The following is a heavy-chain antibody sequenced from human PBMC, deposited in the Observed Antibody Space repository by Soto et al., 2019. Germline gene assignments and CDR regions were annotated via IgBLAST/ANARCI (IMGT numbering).Heavy chain of an antibody. CDR1: GGLFSSFA. J-gene: IGHJ4*02. V-gene: IGHV1-69*01. Sequence: QEQLVQSGAEVKKPGSSVKVSCKDSGGLFSSFAISWVRQAPGQGLEWMGGIIPVFGTTNYAQKFQGRVTITAVESTNTAYMELSSLTSDDTAMYYCARGGGPYVWFNEFWGQGTQVTVSS. CDR3: ARGGGPYVWFNEF. D-gene: IGHD3-16*01. CDR2: IIPVFGTT.